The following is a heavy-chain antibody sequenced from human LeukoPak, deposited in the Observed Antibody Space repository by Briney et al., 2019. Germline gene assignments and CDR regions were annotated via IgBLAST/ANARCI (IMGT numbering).Heavy chain of an antibody. D-gene: IGHD3-10*01. CDR3: AKNYYGSATYYKPFDS. CDR2: ISGDGGTT. J-gene: IGHJ4*02. V-gene: IGHV3-43*02. Sequence: GGSLRLSCAASGFTFDDFAMHWVRQAPGKGLEWGSLISGDGGTTYYADFVKGRFTISRDNSKNSLYLQINRLRPEDTAFYYCAKNYYGSATYYKPFDSWGLGTLVTVSS. CDR1: GFTFDDFA.